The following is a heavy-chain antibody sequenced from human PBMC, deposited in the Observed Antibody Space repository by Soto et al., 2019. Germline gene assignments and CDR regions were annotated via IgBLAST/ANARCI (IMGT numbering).Heavy chain of an antibody. J-gene: IGHJ4*02. CDR1: GFTFSSYG. V-gene: IGHV3-33*01. Sequence: QVQLVESGGGVVQPGRSLRLSCAASGFTFSSYGMHWVRQAPGKGLEWVAVIWYDGRNKYYADSVKGRFTISRDNSKNTLYLQMNSLRAEDTAVYYCARSDTVTTWDFDYWGQGTLVTVSS. CDR2: IWYDGRNK. D-gene: IGHD4-17*01. CDR3: ARSDTVTTWDFDY.